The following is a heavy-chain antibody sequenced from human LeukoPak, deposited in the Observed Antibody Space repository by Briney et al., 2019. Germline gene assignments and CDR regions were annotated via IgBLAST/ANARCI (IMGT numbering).Heavy chain of an antibody. D-gene: IGHD3-22*01. CDR1: GYSFTSYW. V-gene: IGHV5-51*01. CDR3: ARHSKAGYYYDSSGYYSPIHSNWFAP. CDR2: IYPVDSDT. J-gene: IGHJ5*02. Sequence: GESLKISCKGSGYSFTSYWIGWVRQMPGKGLEWMWIIYPVDSDTRYSPSFQAQVTISADKSISTGSLQWRTLKASDPAMYYCARHSKAGYYYDSSGYYSPIHSNWFAPWGQGTLVTVSS.